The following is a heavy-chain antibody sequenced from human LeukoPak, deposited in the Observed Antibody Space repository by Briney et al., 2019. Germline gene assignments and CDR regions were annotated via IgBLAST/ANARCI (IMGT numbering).Heavy chain of an antibody. D-gene: IGHD3-3*01. CDR3: AESGDNGVNNYFDL. Sequence: PGGSLRLSCIASGFTFSDYNMNWVRQAPGKGLEWVSSISVTSSTIYYADSVKGRFTVSRDNTKNSLFLQVSSLRVDDTAVYYCAESGDNGVNNYFDLWGQGTLVTVSS. CDR1: GFTFSDYN. CDR2: ISVTSSTI. J-gene: IGHJ4*02. V-gene: IGHV3-48*04.